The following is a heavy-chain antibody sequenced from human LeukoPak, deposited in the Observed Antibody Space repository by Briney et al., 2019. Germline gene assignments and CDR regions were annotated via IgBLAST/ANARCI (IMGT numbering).Heavy chain of an antibody. CDR1: GYTFTSYD. Sequence: ASVTVSCKASGYTFTSYDINWVRQAPGQGLEWMGWMNPNSGNTGYAQKFQGRVTMTRNTSISTAYMELSSLRSEDTAVYYCARYRNDFWSGYYDWGQGTLVTVSS. J-gene: IGHJ4*02. D-gene: IGHD3-3*01. CDR2: MNPNSGNT. CDR3: ARYRNDFWSGYYD. V-gene: IGHV1-8*01.